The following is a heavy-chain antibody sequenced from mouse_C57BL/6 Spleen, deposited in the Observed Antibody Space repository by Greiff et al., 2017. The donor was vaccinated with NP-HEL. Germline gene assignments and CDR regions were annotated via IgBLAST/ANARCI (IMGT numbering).Heavy chain of an antibody. CDR1: GYTFTDYE. CDR2: IDPETGGT. CDR3: TRASYDGYYAY. V-gene: IGHV1-15*01. Sequence: VQLQQSGAELVRPGASVTLSCKASGYTFTDYEMHWVKQTPVHGLEWIGAIDPETGGTAYNQKFKGKAILTADKSSSTAYMELRSLTSEDSAVYYCTRASYDGYYAYWGQGTLVTVSA. D-gene: IGHD2-3*01. J-gene: IGHJ3*01.